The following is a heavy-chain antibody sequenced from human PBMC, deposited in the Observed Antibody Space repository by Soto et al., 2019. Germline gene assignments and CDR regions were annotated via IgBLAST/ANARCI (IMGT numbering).Heavy chain of an antibody. V-gene: IGHV1-8*01. CDR3: ARSTNDYGDRH. D-gene: IGHD4-17*01. J-gene: IGHJ4*02. CDR1: GYTFTSYD. CDR2: MNPNTGNT. Sequence: QVQLVQSGAEVKEPGASVKVSCKASGYTFTSYDINWVRQATGQGLEWMGWMNPNTGNTGYAQKFQGRVTMTRNTSTSTAYMELSSLRSEDTVVYYCARSTNDYGDRHWGQGTLVTVSS.